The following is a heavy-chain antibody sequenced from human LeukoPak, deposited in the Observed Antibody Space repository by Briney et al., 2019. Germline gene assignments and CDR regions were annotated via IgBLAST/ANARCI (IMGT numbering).Heavy chain of an antibody. Sequence: GGSLRLSCAASGFTFSSYSMNSVRQAPGKGLEWVSSISSSSSYIYYADSVKGRFTSSRDNAKNSLYLQMNSLRAEDTAVYYCARASSGWYEGIDYWGQGTLVTVSS. CDR1: GFTFSSYS. D-gene: IGHD6-19*01. CDR2: ISSSSSYI. CDR3: ARASSGWYEGIDY. J-gene: IGHJ4*02. V-gene: IGHV3-21*01.